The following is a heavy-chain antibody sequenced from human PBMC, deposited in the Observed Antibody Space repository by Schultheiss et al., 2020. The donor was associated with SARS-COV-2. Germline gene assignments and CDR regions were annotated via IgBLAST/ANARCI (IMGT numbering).Heavy chain of an antibody. CDR3: ARRSTSWFDAFDI. V-gene: IGHV5-51*01. J-gene: IGHJ3*02. Sequence: GGSLRLSCKGSGYSFTSYWIGWVRQMPGKGLEWMGIIYPGDSDTSYSPSFQGQVTISADKSIRTAYLQWSSLKASDTAMYYCARRSTSWFDAFDIWGQGTMVTVSS. CDR2: IYPGDSDT. CDR1: GYSFTSYW. D-gene: IGHD2-2*01.